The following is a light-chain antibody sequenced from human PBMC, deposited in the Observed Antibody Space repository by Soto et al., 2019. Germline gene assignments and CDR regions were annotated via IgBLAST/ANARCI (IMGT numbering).Light chain of an antibody. CDR2: VVS. J-gene: IGLJ1*01. Sequence: QSALTQPASVSGSPGQSITISCTGTSSDVGGYNYVSWYQQHPGKAPKLMIYVVSNRPSGVSNRFSGSKSGNTASLTISGLQAEDEADYYCSSYTSSITHVFGTGTKLTVL. V-gene: IGLV2-14*01. CDR1: SSDVGGYNY. CDR3: SSYTSSITHV.